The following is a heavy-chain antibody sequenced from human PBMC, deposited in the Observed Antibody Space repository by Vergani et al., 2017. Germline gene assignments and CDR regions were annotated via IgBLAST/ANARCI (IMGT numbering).Heavy chain of an antibody. CDR2: ISPDGFST. J-gene: IGHJ4*02. D-gene: IGHD3-9*01. Sequence: QVQLVQSGAEVGKPGASVKISCKASGYPFTAYYIHWVRQAPEQGLEWVGVISPDGFSTFYAQKFQGRVTITRDTSTSTVYVEVTSLRSDDTAVYYCAREPPLTGVFDYWGQGTLVTVSS. CDR3: AREPPLTGVFDY. V-gene: IGHV1-46*03. CDR1: GYPFTAYY.